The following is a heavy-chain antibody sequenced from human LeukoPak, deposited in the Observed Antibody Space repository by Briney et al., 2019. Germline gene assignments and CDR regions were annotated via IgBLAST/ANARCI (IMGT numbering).Heavy chain of an antibody. V-gene: IGHV4-31*03. CDR3: ARDFFSSSLGGAFDI. Sequence: SETLSLTCTVSGGSISSGGYYWSWIRQHPGKGLEWIGYIYYSGSTYYNPSLKSRVTISVDTSKNQFSLKLSSVTAEDTAVYYCARDFFSSSLGGAFDIWGQGTMVTVSS. CDR2: IYYSGST. J-gene: IGHJ3*02. D-gene: IGHD6-6*01. CDR1: GGSISSGGYY.